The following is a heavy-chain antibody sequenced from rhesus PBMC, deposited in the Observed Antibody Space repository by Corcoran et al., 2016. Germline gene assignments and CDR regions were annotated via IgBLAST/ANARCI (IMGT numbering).Heavy chain of an antibody. V-gene: IGHV4-160*01. CDR1: GGSIRGYW. CDR2: IGSSGST. J-gene: IGHJ6*01. CDR3: ARLASS. Sequence: QLQLQESGPGLVKPSETLSLTCAVSGGSIRGYWRRWIRQPPGKGLEGIGRIGSSGSTDYNPTLKSRVTISRDTSKNQFSLKLSSVTAADTAVYYCARLASSWGQGVVVTVSS.